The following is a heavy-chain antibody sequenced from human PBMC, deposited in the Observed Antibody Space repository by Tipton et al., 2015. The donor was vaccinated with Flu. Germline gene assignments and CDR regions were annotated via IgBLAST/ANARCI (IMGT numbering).Heavy chain of an antibody. V-gene: IGHV4-34*01. CDR1: GGSFSGYY. J-gene: IGHJ4*02. CDR3: AADHYFGSGSYY. D-gene: IGHD3-10*01. Sequence: LRLSCVVHGGSFSGYYWSWIRRSPGKGLEWIGEIDHSGTTNYSPSLKSRVTISRDTSKNQFSLRLSSVTAADTAVYFCAADHYFGSGSYYWGQGKMVTVSS. CDR2: IDHSGTT.